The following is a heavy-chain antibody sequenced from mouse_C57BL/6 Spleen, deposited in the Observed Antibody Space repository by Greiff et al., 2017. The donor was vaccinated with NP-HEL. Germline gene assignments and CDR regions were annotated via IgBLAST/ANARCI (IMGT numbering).Heavy chain of an antibody. V-gene: IGHV5-6*01. CDR3: ARHTDYGSRGYFDY. J-gene: IGHJ2*01. Sequence: EVQGVESGGDLVKPGGSLKLSCAASGFTFSSYGMSWVRQTPDKRLEWVATISSGGSYTYYPDSVQGRFPISRDNAKNTLYLQMSSLKSEDTAMYYCARHTDYGSRGYFDYWGQGTTLTVSS. CDR1: GFTFSSYG. D-gene: IGHD1-1*01. CDR2: ISSGGSYT.